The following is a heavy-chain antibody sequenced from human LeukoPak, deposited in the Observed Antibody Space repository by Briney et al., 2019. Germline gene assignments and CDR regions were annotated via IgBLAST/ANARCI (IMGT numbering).Heavy chain of an antibody. CDR2: INHSGST. CDR3: ARGRKWLPIDY. V-gene: IGHV4-34*01. J-gene: IGHJ4*02. Sequence: SETLSLTCAVYGGSFSGYYWSWIRLPPGKGLEWIGEINHSGSTNYNPSLKSRVTISVDTSKNQFSLKLSSVTAADTAVYYCARGRKWLPIDYWGQGTLVTVSS. D-gene: IGHD5-12*01. CDR1: GGSFSGYY.